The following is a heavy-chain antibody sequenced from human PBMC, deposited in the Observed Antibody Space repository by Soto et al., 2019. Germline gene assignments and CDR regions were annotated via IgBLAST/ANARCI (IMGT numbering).Heavy chain of an antibody. J-gene: IGHJ3*02. V-gene: IGHV5-51*01. CDR3: ATPPYSSSSLDAFDI. Sequence: PGESLKISCKGSGYSFTSYWIGWVRQMPGKGLDWMGIIYPGDSDTRYSPSFQGQVTISADKSISTAYLQWSSLKASDTAMYYCATPPYSSSSLDAFDIWGQGTMVTVSS. CDR1: GYSFTSYW. CDR2: IYPGDSDT. D-gene: IGHD6-6*01.